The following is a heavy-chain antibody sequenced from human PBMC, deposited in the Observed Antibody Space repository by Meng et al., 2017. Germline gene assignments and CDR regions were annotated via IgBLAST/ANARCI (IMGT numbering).Heavy chain of an antibody. CDR1: GYSISSGYY. CDR2: IYHSGST. CDR3: ARDPVSSGWYWGKVYYYGMDV. J-gene: IGHJ6*02. D-gene: IGHD6-19*01. V-gene: IGHV4-38-2*02. Sequence: GSLRLSCTVSGYSISSGYYWGWIRQPPGKGLEWIGSIYHSGSTYYNPSLKSRVTISVDTSKNQFSLKLSSVTAADTAVYYCARDPVSSGWYWGKVYYYGMDVWGQGTTVTVSS.